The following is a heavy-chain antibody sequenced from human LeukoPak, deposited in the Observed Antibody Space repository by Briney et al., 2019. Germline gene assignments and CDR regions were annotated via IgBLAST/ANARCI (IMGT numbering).Heavy chain of an antibody. CDR1: GFTFSDYY. D-gene: IGHD2-15*01. CDR3: ARDLGCRGGRCFDYYYYYIDV. CDR2: ISGSGSTI. J-gene: IGHJ6*03. V-gene: IGHV3-11*01. Sequence: GGSLRLSCAASGFTFSDYYMSWIRQAPGKGLEWVSYISGSGSTIYYADSVKGRFTISRDNAKNSLYLQMNSLRAEDTVVYYCARDLGCRGGRCFDYYYYYIDVWGKGTTVTVSS.